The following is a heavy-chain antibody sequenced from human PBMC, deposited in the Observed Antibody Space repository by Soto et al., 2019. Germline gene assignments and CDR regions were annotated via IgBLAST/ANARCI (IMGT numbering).Heavy chain of an antibody. CDR1: GGTFSSYA. CDR3: ARDSDYGDHPDY. CDR2: IIPIFGTA. Sequence: SVKVSCKASGGTFSSYAISWVRQAPGQGLEWMGGIIPIFGTANYAQKFQGRVTITADESTSTAYMELSSLRSEDTAVYYCARDSDYGDHPDYWGQGTLGSPSPQ. V-gene: IGHV1-69*13. J-gene: IGHJ4*02. D-gene: IGHD4-17*01.